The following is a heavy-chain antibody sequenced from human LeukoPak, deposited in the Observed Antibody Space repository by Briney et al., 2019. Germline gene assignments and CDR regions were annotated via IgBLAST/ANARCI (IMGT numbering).Heavy chain of an antibody. V-gene: IGHV3-48*01. CDR2: ISISTSTI. CDR3: AKDFRRGGPFDY. CDR1: GFTFSSYG. Sequence: GGSLRLSCAASGFTFSSYGMHWVRQAPGKGLEWVSYISISTSTIYYADSVKGRFTISRDNAKSSLYLQMNSLRAEDTAVYYCAKDFRRGGPFDYWGQGTLVTVSS. J-gene: IGHJ4*02. D-gene: IGHD3-16*01.